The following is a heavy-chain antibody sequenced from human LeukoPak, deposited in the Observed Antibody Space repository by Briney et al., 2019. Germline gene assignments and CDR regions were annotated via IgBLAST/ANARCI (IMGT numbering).Heavy chain of an antibody. V-gene: IGHV4-59*01. CDR2: IYNSGST. J-gene: IGHJ3*02. CDR3: ARIYYDSGAYYRRAFDI. CDR1: GGSISTYY. D-gene: IGHD3-22*01. Sequence: SETLSLTCTVSGGSISTYYWSWIRQPPGKGREWIAYIYNSGSTNSNPSLKSRVTISVDTSKNQFSLRLSSVTAADTAVYYCARIYYDSGAYYRRAFDIWGQGTMVSVSS.